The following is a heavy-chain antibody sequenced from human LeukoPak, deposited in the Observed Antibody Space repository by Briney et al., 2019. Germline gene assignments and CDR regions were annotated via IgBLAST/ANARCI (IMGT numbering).Heavy chain of an antibody. V-gene: IGHV3-9*01. CDR1: GFTFDDYA. CDR2: ISWNSGSI. Sequence: GRSLRLSCAASGFTFDDYAMHWVRQAPGKGLEWVSGISWNSGSIGYADSVKGRFTISRDNAKNSLYLQMNSLRAEDTALYYCAKSAAGAVLYYFDYWGQGTLVTVSS. D-gene: IGHD6-13*01. CDR3: AKSAAGAVLYYFDY. J-gene: IGHJ4*02.